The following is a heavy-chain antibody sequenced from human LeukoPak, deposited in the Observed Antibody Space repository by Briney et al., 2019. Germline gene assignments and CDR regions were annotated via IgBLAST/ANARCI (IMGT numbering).Heavy chain of an antibody. CDR3: ARAIGSGYFDY. V-gene: IGHV1-46*01. CDR2: INPSGGST. J-gene: IGHJ4*02. D-gene: IGHD1-14*01. CDR1: GYTFTSYG. Sequence: GASVKVSCKASGYTFTSYGMSWVRQAPGQGLEWMGIINPSGGSTSYAQKFQGRVTMTRDTSTSTVYMELSSLRSEDTAVYYCARAIGSGYFDYWGQGTLVTVSS.